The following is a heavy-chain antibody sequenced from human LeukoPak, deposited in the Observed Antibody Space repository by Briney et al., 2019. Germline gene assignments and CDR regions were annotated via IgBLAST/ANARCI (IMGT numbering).Heavy chain of an antibody. CDR1: GFTFSSYA. D-gene: IGHD5-18*01. V-gene: IGHV3-23*01. CDR2: ISGSGGST. CDR3: AKDFLALWIQLWATPPPTN. Sequence: HTGGSLRLSCAASGFTFSSYAMSWVRQAPGKGLEWVSAISGSGGSTYYADSVKGRFTISRDNSKNTLYLQMNSLRAEDTAVYYCAKDFLALWIQLWATPPPTNWGQGTLVTVSS. J-gene: IGHJ4*02.